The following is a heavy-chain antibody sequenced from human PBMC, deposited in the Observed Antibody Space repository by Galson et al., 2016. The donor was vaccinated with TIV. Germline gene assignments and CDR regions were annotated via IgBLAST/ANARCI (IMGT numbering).Heavy chain of an antibody. D-gene: IGHD2-21*02. CDR3: AKEAVTGYYFYYMDV. CDR2: ITGPVGST. J-gene: IGHJ6*03. CDR1: GFLFGNYA. V-gene: IGHV3-23*01. Sequence: SLRLSCAASGFLFGNYAMNWVRQAPGKGLEWVSSITGPVGSTYYADSVKGRFIVSRDNPKNTLYLQMSSLRAEDTAVYYCAKEAVTGYYFYYMDVWGKGTTVTVSS.